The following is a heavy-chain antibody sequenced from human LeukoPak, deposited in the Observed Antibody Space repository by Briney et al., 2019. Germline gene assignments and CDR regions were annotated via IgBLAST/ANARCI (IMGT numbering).Heavy chain of an antibody. CDR3: AELGITMIGGV. V-gene: IGHV3-21*01. Sequence: GESLRLSCVASGFTFNTYNMNWVRQAPGKGLEWVSSITSSSSYIYYADSVKGRFTISRDNAKSSLYLQMNSLRAEDTAVYYCAELGITMIGGVWGKGTTVTIS. D-gene: IGHD3-10*02. CDR1: GFTFNTYN. CDR2: ITSSSSYI. J-gene: IGHJ6*03.